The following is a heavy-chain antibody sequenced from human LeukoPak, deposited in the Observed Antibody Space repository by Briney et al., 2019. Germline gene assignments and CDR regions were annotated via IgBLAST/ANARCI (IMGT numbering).Heavy chain of an antibody. D-gene: IGHD2-21*01. CDR1: GGSITNNEYY. V-gene: IGHV4-61*02. Sequence: SETLSLTCTVSGGSITNNEYYWNWIRQPAGKGLEWIGRIYPSGSTYYNPSLKSRVSISMDTSKNQFSLRLTSVTAADTAVYYCARDFSYWGQGTLVTVSS. J-gene: IGHJ4*02. CDR3: ARDFSY. CDR2: IYPSGST.